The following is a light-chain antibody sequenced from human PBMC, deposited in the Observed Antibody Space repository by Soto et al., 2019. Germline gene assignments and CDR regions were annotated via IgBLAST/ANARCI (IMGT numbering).Light chain of an antibody. CDR1: SSNIGSNY. J-gene: IGLJ3*02. CDR3: AAWDDSLSAFV. CDR2: RNN. V-gene: IGLV1-47*01. Sequence: QSVLTQPPSASGTPGQRGTISCSGSSSNIGSNYVYWYQQLPGTAPKLLIYRNNQRPSGVPDRFSGSKSGTSASLAISGLRSEDEADYYCAAWDDSLSAFVFGGGTKLTVL.